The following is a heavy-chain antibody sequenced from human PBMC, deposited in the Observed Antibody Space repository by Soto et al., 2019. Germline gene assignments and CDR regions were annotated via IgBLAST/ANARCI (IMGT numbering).Heavy chain of an antibody. CDR2: IYHRGST. D-gene: IGHD6-6*01. CDR1: GGSISSGDYY. V-gene: IGHV4-30-4*01. Sequence: QVQLQESGPGLVKPSQTLSLTCTVSGGSISSGDYYWSWIRQPPGKGLEWIGYIYHRGSTNYNPSLKSRVTISVDTSKTQFSLKLSSVTAADTAVYYCARERPDGARLDPWGQGTLVTVSS. J-gene: IGHJ5*02. CDR3: ARERPDGARLDP.